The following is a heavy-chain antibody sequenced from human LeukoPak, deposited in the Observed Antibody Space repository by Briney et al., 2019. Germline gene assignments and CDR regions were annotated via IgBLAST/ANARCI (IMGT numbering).Heavy chain of an antibody. CDR1: GFTFSSYW. D-gene: IGHD5-12*01. J-gene: IGHJ4*02. CDR3: AKSHSVGYRGYFDY. CDR2: ISDSGDTT. V-gene: IGHV3-23*01. Sequence: PGGSLRLSCAASGFTFSSYWMSWVRQAPGKGLEWVSTISDSGDTTYYADSVKGRFTISRDNSKNTVRLQMNSLRAEDTAVYYCAKSHSVGYRGYFDYWGQGTLVTVSS.